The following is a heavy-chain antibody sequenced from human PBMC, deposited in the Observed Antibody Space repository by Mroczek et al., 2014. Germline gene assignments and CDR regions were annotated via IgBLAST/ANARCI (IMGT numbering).Heavy chain of an antibody. D-gene: IGHD3-3*01. CDR3: ARDSPGAIFGVVIGYYMDV. Sequence: QVQLVQSGAEVKKPGASVKVSCKASGYTFTSYDINWVRQATGQGLEWMGWMNPNSGNTGYAQKFQGRVTMTRNTSISTAYMELSSLRSEDTAVYYCARDSPGAIFGVVIGYYMDVWGKGTTVTVSS. V-gene: IGHV1-8*01. CDR2: MNPNSGNT. J-gene: IGHJ6*03. CDR1: GYTFTSYD.